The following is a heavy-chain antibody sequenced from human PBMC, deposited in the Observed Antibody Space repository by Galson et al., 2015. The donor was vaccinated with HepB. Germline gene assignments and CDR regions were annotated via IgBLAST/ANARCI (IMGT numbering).Heavy chain of an antibody. J-gene: IGHJ2*01. Sequence: SLRLSCAASGFTFSSYAMHWVRQAPGKGLEWVAVISYDGSNKYYADSVKGRFTISRDNSKNTLYLQMNSLRAEDTAVYYCARDSRMVWIDQLAWYFDLWGRGTLVTVSS. CDR2: ISYDGSNK. CDR3: ARDSRMVWIDQLAWYFDL. V-gene: IGHV3-30*04. CDR1: GFTFSSYA. D-gene: IGHD2-2*01.